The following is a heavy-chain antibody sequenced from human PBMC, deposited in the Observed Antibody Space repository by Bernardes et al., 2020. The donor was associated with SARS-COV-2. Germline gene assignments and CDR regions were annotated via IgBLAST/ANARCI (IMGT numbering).Heavy chain of an antibody. Sequence: TGCLHCAVYGGSFSRSYWSWIRQAPGKGLEWIGEINASGSTNYNPSLKSRVTMSLDTSKNQFSLELSSVTAADTTVYYCARRDNYYYYGMDVWGQGTTVSVSS. CDR1: GGSFSRSY. CDR2: INASGST. V-gene: IGHV4-34*01. J-gene: IGHJ6*02. CDR3: ARRDNYYYYGMDV.